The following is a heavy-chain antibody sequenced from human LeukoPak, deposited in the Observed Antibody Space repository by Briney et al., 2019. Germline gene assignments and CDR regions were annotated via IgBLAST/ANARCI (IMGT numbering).Heavy chain of an antibody. CDR1: GFTFDDYG. V-gene: IGHV3-20*04. CDR2: INWNGGST. D-gene: IGHD1-26*01. J-gene: IGHJ4*02. CDR3: AKYSGSYSGWGY. Sequence: SGGSLRLSCAASGFTFDDYGMSWVRQAPGKGLEWVSGINWNGGSTGYADSVKGRFTISRDNAKNSLYLQMNSLRAEDTAVYYCAKYSGSYSGWGYWGQGTLVTVSS.